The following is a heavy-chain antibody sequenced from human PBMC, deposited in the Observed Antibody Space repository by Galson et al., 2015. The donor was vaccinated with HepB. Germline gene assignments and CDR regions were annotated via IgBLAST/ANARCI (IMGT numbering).Heavy chain of an antibody. V-gene: IGHV3-48*01. Sequence: SLRLSCAASGFTFSSYSMNWVRQAPGKGLEWVSYISSSSSTISYADSVKGRFTISRDNAKNSLYLQMNSLRAEDTAVYYCARVRGSGSYQDYWGQGTLVTVSS. CDR3: ARVRGSGSYQDY. CDR2: ISSSSSTI. J-gene: IGHJ4*02. CDR1: GFTFSSYS. D-gene: IGHD3-10*01.